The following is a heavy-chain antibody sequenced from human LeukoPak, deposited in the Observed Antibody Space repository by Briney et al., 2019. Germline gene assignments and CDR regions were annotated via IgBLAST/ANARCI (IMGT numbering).Heavy chain of an antibody. CDR3: ARAPPEAGDGRSFDL. Sequence: PSETLSLTCTVSGGSISTYFWNWIRKPPGKGLEWIGHIYYSGSTNYNPSLKSRVTISVDTSKKQFSLRLNSVTAADTAVYYCARAPPEAGDGRSFDLWGRGTLVTVSS. V-gene: IGHV4-59*01. CDR1: GGSISTYF. D-gene: IGHD7-27*01. CDR2: IYYSGST. J-gene: IGHJ2*01.